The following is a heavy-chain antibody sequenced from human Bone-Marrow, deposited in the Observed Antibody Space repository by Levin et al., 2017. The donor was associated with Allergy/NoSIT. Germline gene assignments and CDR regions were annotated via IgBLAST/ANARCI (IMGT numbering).Heavy chain of an antibody. J-gene: IGHJ1*01. CDR2: IYSGDTT. Sequence: ETLSLTCAASGFSVSGYYMSWVRQAPGKGLEWVSVIYSGDTTQYADSVKGRFIISRDNSENTLYLQMNSLRAEDTAVYYCARDGPSRSFQYWGQGTLVTVSS. CDR1: GFSVSGYY. CDR3: ARDGPSRSFQY. V-gene: IGHV3-66*02. D-gene: IGHD2-2*01.